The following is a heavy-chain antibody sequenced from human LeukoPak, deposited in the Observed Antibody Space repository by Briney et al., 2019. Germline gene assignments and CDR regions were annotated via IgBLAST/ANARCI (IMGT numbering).Heavy chain of an antibody. CDR1: GGSLSSSSYY. D-gene: IGHD6-19*01. CDR2: IYYSGST. CDR3: ARRRYSSGWPFDY. J-gene: IGHJ4*02. V-gene: IGHV4-39*01. Sequence: SETLSLTCTVSGGSLSSSSYYWGWIRQPPGKGLEWIGSIYYSGSTYYNPSLKSRGTISVDTSKSQCSLKLSSVTAADTAVYYCARRRYSSGWPFDYWGQGTLVTVSS.